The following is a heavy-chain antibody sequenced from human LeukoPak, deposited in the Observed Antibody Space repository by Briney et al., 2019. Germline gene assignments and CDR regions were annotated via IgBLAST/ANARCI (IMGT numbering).Heavy chain of an antibody. J-gene: IGHJ4*02. Sequence: ASVKVPCKASGYTFTGYYMHWVRQAPGQGLEWMGWINPNSGGTSYAQKFQGRVTMTRDTSISTAYMELSRLRSDDTAVYYCAREGLQVRGFDYWGQGTLVTVSS. V-gene: IGHV1-2*02. CDR3: AREGLQVRGFDY. CDR1: GYTFTGYY. CDR2: INPNSGGT. D-gene: IGHD1-1*01.